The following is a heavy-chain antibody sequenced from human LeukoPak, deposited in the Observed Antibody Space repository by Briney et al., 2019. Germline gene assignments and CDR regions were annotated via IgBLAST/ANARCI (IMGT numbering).Heavy chain of an antibody. CDR2: IYHSGST. J-gene: IGHJ4*02. D-gene: IGHD2-21*02. CDR3: ARLGRGARGDQDY. V-gene: IGHV4-30-2*01. CDR1: GGSISSGGYS. Sequence: ASQTLSLTCAVSGGSISSGGYSWSWIRQPPGKGLEWIGYIYHSGSTYYNPSLKSRVTISVDRSKNQFSLKLSSVTAADTAVYYCARLGRGARGDQDYWGQGTLVTVSS.